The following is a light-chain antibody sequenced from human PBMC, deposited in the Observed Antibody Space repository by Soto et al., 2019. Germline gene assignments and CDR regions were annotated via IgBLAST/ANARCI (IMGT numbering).Light chain of an antibody. J-gene: IGKJ2*01. CDR2: GAS. Sequence: EIVLTQSPGTLSLSPGERATLSCRASQSVSSSYLAWYQQKPGQAPRLLIYGASSRATGIPDRFSGSGSGTDFTLNISRLEPEDFAVYYCQQYGSSPLYTLGQGTKLEIK. CDR1: QSVSSSY. CDR3: QQYGSSPLYT. V-gene: IGKV3-20*01.